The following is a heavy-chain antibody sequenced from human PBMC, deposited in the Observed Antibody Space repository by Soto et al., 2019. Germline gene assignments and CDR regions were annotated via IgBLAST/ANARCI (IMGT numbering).Heavy chain of an antibody. CDR3: ARVCGGDCLYGMDL. Sequence: QLQLQESGPGLVKPSQTLSLTCTVSGGSISSGGYYWTWIRQHPGKGLEWIGYTYYSGSTYYNPSLKSRVTISVDKSKNQFSLKLSSVTAADTAVYYCARVCGGDCLYGMDLWGQGTTVTVSS. D-gene: IGHD2-21*02. J-gene: IGHJ6*02. CDR2: TYYSGST. CDR1: GGSISSGGYY. V-gene: IGHV4-31*03.